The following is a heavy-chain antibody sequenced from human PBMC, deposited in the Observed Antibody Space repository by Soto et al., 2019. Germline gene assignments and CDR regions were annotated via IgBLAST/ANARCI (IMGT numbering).Heavy chain of an antibody. CDR3: ARDEVAARPEGWFDP. CDR2: INPNSGGT. J-gene: IGHJ5*02. V-gene: IGHV1-2*02. D-gene: IGHD6-6*01. CDR1: GYTFTGYY. Sequence: QVQLVQSGAEVKKPGASVKVSCKASGYTFTGYYMHWVRQAPGQGLEWMGWINPNSGGTNYAQKFQGRVTTTRDPSISTAYMELSRLRSDDTAVYYCARDEVAARPEGWFDPWGQGTLVTVSS.